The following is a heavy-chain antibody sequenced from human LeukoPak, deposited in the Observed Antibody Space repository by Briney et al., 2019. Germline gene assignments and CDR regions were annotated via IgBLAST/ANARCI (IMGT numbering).Heavy chain of an antibody. CDR2: IYSGGST. D-gene: IGHD3-10*01. CDR3: ARGVRGVIMYGMDV. Sequence: GGSLRLSCAASGFTVSSNYMSWARQAPGKGLEWVSVIYSGGSTYYADSVKGRFTISRDNSKNTLYLQMHSLRADDTAVYYCARGVRGVIMYGMDVWGQGTTVTVSS. J-gene: IGHJ6*02. V-gene: IGHV3-53*01. CDR1: GFTVSSNY.